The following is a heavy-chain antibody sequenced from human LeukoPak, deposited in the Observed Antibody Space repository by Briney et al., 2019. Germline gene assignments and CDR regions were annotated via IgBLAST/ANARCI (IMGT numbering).Heavy chain of an antibody. CDR1: GGSISSYS. V-gene: IGHV4-4*07. CDR3: ARDERGSGWSFDN. J-gene: IGHJ4*02. Sequence: SETLSLICTVSGGSISSYSWSWLRQPAGKGVEWIGRFYSSGSTNYNPSLKSRVTMSVDTSKYQFSLKLSSVTAADTVVYYCARDERGSGWSFDNWGQGTLVTVSS. D-gene: IGHD6-19*01. CDR2: FYSSGST.